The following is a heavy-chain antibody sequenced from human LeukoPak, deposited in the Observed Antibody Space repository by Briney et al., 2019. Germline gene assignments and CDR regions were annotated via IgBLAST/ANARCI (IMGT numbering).Heavy chain of an antibody. D-gene: IGHD6-6*01. CDR1: GYILTSNW. Sequence: GESLKISCQGSGYILTSNWIAWVRQMPGKGLEWMGIINPGDSDTRYSPSFQGQVTMSADKSINTAYLQWSSLKASDTAMYYCARQRPSSSSGLDNGGQGTLVTVSS. V-gene: IGHV5-51*01. CDR2: INPGDSDT. CDR3: ARQRPSSSSGLDN. J-gene: IGHJ4*02.